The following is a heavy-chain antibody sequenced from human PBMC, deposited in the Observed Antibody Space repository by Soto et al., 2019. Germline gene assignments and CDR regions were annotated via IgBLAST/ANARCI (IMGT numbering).Heavy chain of an antibody. Sequence: EVQLVESGGGLVQPGGSLRLSCTASKFTFSDYNMNWVRQAPGKGLEWISYIGSSESSIYYADSVKDRFVIYRDNAEKSLYLQMNSLRDEDTAVYYCVRGDSRGWDFDSWGQGTLVTVSS. V-gene: IGHV3-48*02. D-gene: IGHD6-19*01. CDR3: VRGDSRGWDFDS. CDR2: IGSSESSI. J-gene: IGHJ4*02. CDR1: KFTFSDYN.